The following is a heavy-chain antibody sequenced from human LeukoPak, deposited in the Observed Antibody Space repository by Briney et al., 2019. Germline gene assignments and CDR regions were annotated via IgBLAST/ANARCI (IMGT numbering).Heavy chain of an antibody. J-gene: IGHJ3*02. Sequence: ASVKVSCKASGYTCTSYAMHWVRQAPGQRLEWMGWINAGNGNTKYSQKFQGRVTITRDTSASTAYMELSSLRSEDTAVYYCATSITVAPDAFDIWGQGTMVTVSS. CDR3: ATSITVAPDAFDI. V-gene: IGHV1-3*01. CDR1: GYTCTSYA. CDR2: INAGNGNT. D-gene: IGHD6-19*01.